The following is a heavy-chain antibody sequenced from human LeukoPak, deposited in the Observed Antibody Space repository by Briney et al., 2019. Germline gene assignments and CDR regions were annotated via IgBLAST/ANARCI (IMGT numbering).Heavy chain of an antibody. Sequence: SETLSLTCAVYGGSFSGYYWSWIRQPPGKRLEWIGCIYYSGSTEYNPSLKSRVTISVGTSTSQFSLLLSSVTAADTAVYYCARERESGGRGWFDSWGQGTLVTVSS. V-gene: IGHV4-59*01. CDR2: IYYSGST. CDR3: ARERESGGRGWFDS. D-gene: IGHD2-15*01. J-gene: IGHJ5*01. CDR1: GGSFSGYY.